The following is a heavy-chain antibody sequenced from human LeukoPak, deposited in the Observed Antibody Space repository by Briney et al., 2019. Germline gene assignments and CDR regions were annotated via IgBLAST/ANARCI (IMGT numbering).Heavy chain of an antibody. CDR3: ARSATVTTGYFDY. CDR2: IYSNGNT. D-gene: IGHD4-17*01. V-gene: IGHV4-39*07. CDR1: GGSISSTGHY. J-gene: IGHJ4*02. Sequence: SETLSLTCSVSGGSISSTGHYWGWIRQSPEKGLDWIGCIYSNGNTYYNPSVKSRVTMSVDTSKNQFSLKLTSMTAAETAVYYCARSATVTTGYFDYWGQGALVTVSS.